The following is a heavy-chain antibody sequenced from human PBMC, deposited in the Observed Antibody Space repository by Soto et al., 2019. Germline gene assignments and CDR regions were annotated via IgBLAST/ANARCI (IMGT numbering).Heavy chain of an antibody. J-gene: IGHJ2*01. CDR3: ARERTLSSMPQRYFDL. V-gene: IGHV3-23*01. D-gene: IGHD2-2*01. CDR1: GFSFSHYA. CDR2: SSSDGGST. Sequence: EERLSESGGGLIQPGGSLRLSCAASGFSFSHYALSWVRQAPGKGLGWVSESSSDGGSTSYPDSVRGRFSISRDRSKETLYLQMNTVRLEDTAVYFCARERTLSSMPQRYFDLWGRGTLVTVSS.